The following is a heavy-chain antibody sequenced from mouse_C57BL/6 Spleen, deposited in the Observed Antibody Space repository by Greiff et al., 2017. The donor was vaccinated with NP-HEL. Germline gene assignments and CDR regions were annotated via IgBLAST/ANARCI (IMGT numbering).Heavy chain of an antibody. CDR3: ASSSGTPYAMDY. V-gene: IGHV2-6*01. Sequence: VQLQQSGPGLVAPSQSLSITCTVSGFSLTSYGVDWVRQSPGKGLEWLGVIWGVGSTNYNSALKSRLSISKDNSKSQVFFKMNSLQTDDTAIYYCASSSGTPYAMDYWGQGTSVTVSS. CDR1: GFSLTSYG. CDR2: IWGVGST. J-gene: IGHJ4*01. D-gene: IGHD3-2*02.